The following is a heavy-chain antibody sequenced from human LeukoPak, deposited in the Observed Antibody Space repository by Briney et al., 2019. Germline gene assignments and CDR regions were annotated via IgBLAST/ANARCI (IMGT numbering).Heavy chain of an antibody. CDR3: ARTTLFPVGELSLFDY. V-gene: IGHV1-8*01. Sequence: ASVKVSCKASGYTFTSYDINWVRQATGQGLEWMGWMNPNSGNTGYAQKFQGRVTMTRNTSISTAYMELSSLRSEDTAVYYCARTTLFPVGELSLFDYWGQGTLVTVSS. J-gene: IGHJ4*02. D-gene: IGHD3-10*01. CDR1: GYTFTSYD. CDR2: MNPNSGNT.